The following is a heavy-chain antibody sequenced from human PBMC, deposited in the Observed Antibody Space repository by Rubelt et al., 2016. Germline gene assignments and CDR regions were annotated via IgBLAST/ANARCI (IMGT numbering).Heavy chain of an antibody. D-gene: IGHD2-8*01. V-gene: IGHV4-39*07. CDR3: ARDLYVSRVRLGLDV. Sequence: QVQLQESGPGLVKPSETLSLSCTVSGGSISSSSYYWGWIRQPPGKGLEWIGSIYYSGNTYNNPSLKSRVIISIDTSENKFSLKLSSVTAADTAVYFCARDLYVSRVRLGLDVWGQGTTVTVSS. J-gene: IGHJ6*02. CDR2: IYYSGNT. CDR1: GGSISSSSYY.